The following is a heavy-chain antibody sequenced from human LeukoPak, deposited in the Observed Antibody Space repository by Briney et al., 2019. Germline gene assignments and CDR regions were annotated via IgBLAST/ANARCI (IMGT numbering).Heavy chain of an antibody. CDR3: ARLGFSNSGSYLAPSDY. CDR2: IYYSGGT. D-gene: IGHD1-26*01. Sequence: SETLSLTSTVSGGSISSYYWSWIRQPPGKGLEWIGYIYYSGGTNYNPSLKSRVTISVDTSKNQFPLKLSSVTAADTAVYYCARLGFSNSGSYLAPSDYWGQGTLVTVSS. V-gene: IGHV4-59*08. J-gene: IGHJ4*02. CDR1: GGSISSYY.